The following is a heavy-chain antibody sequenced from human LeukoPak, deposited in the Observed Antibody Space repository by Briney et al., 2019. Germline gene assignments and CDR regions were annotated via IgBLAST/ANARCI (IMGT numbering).Heavy chain of an antibody. Sequence: PSETLSPTCAVYGGSLSGFYWSSISQPPGSWLGWIGEINHSGSTNYNPSLKSRVTILVDTSKNQFSLKLTSVAAADTAVYYCAGSPDGSVDVWGQGTTVTVSS. CDR1: GGSLSGFY. CDR3: AGSPDGSVDV. D-gene: IGHD5-24*01. V-gene: IGHV4-34*01. CDR2: INHSGST. J-gene: IGHJ6*02.